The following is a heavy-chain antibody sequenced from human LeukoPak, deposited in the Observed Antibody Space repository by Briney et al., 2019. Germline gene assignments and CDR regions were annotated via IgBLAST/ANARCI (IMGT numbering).Heavy chain of an antibody. Sequence: SETLSLTCTVSGGSISSGSYYWSWIRQPAGKGLEWIGRSYTSGSTNYNPSLKSRVTISVDTSKNQFSLKLSSVTAADTAVYYCAREMREVVVATTVYYYYMDVWGKGTTVTVSS. D-gene: IGHD2-15*01. CDR3: AREMREVVVATTVYYYYMDV. CDR2: SYTSGST. CDR1: GGSISSGSYY. J-gene: IGHJ6*03. V-gene: IGHV4-61*02.